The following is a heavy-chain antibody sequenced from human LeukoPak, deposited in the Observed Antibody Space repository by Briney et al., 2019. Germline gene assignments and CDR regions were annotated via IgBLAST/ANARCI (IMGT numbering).Heavy chain of an antibody. V-gene: IGHV3-48*01. J-gene: IGHJ3*02. Sequence: GGSLRLSCAASAFTFSSYSINWVRQAPGKGLEWVSYISSGSSTIYYADSVKGRFTISRDNAKNSLFLQMNSLRAEDTAVYYCATMDSFDIWGQGTMVTVSS. CDR2: ISSGSSTI. CDR1: AFTFSSYS. CDR3: ATMDSFDI.